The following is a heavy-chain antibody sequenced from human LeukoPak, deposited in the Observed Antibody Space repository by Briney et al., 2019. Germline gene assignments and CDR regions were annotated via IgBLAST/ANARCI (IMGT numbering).Heavy chain of an antibody. V-gene: IGHV3-23*01. CDR1: GFTFSSYA. D-gene: IGHD2-15*01. Sequence: GGSLRLSCAASGFTFSSYAMSWVRQAPGKGLEWVSAISGSGGSTYYADSVKGRFTIYRDNSKNTLYLQMNSLRAEDTAVYYCAKEGFYCSGGSCYSFYYYYMDVWGKGTTVTISS. J-gene: IGHJ6*03. CDR3: AKEGFYCSGGSCYSFYYYYMDV. CDR2: ISGSGGST.